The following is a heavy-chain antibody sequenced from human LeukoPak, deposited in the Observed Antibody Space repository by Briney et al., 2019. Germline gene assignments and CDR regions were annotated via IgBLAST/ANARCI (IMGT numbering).Heavy chain of an antibody. J-gene: IGHJ6*03. CDR3: ARDDGGGYYYYMDV. V-gene: IGHV4-34*01. Sequence: PSETLSLTCAVYGGSFSGYYWSWIRQPPGKGLEWIGEINHSGSTNYNPSLKSRVTISVDTSKNQFSLKLSSVTAADTAVYYCARDDGGGYYYYMDVWGKGTTVTVSS. CDR1: GGSFSGYY. D-gene: IGHD2-15*01. CDR2: INHSGST.